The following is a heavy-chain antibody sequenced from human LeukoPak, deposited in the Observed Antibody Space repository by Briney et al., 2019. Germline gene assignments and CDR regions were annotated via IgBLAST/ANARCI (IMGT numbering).Heavy chain of an antibody. D-gene: IGHD5-18*01. CDR1: GFTFSNYW. V-gene: IGHV3-7*03. J-gene: IGHJ4*02. CDR3: VVASTARGGIDY. Sequence: GGSLRLSCAASGFTFSNYWMSWVRQAPGKGLEWVANIKEDGSEKYYVDSVKGRFTISRDNARNSLYLQMNSLRAEDTAVYYCVVASTARGGIDYWGQGTLVTVSS. CDR2: IKEDGSEK.